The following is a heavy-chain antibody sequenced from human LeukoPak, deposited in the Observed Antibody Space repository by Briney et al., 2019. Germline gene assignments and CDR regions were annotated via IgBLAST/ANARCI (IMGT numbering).Heavy chain of an antibody. V-gene: IGHV3-30-3*01. CDR2: ISYDGSNK. J-gene: IGHJ4*02. CDR3: AKEQWLGKMNYFDN. Sequence: GRSLRLSCAASGFTFSSYAMHWVRQAPGKGLEWVAVISYDGSNKYYADSVKGRFTISRDNSKNTLYLQMNSLRAEDTAVYYCAKEQWLGKMNYFDNWGQGTLVTVSS. CDR1: GFTFSSYA. D-gene: IGHD6-19*01.